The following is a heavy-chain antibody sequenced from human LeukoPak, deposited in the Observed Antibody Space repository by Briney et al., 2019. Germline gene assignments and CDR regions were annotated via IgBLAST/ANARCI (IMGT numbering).Heavy chain of an antibody. J-gene: IGHJ5*02. V-gene: IGHV4-59*01. CDR1: GGXISSYY. CDR2: ISYSGST. CDR3: AREPGFDSSGYLNWFDP. D-gene: IGHD3-22*01. Sequence: SETLSLTCTVSGGXISSYYCSWIRQPPGKGLEWIACISYSGSTKHNPSLKSRVTISVDTSKNQLSLKLSSVTAADTAVYYCAREPGFDSSGYLNWFDPWGQGTLVTVSS.